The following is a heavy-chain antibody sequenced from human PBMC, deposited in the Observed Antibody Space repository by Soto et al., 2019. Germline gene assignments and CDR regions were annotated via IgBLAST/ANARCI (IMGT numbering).Heavy chain of an antibody. D-gene: IGHD6-13*01. J-gene: IGHJ4*02. CDR3: AKEYDSRWAPFFDY. Sequence: YHALGSVKGRFTISRDNTKNSLYLQMNSLRTEDSALYYCAKEYDSRWAPFFDYGGQGTLVTVSS. V-gene: IGHV3-43*01.